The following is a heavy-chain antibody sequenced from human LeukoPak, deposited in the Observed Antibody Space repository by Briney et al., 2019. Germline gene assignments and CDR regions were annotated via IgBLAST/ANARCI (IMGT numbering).Heavy chain of an antibody. D-gene: IGHD3/OR15-3a*01. CDR2: ISPCGDNT. Sequence: GGSLRLPCTASEHHFSTHGMKWLRQAPGKGLECVTGISPCGDNTYYTDSVMRLYNISRDYHKHTVSLQMNSLRAEHTAVYYFVRDLDLGAFDVWGQGTMVNVSS. V-gene: IGHV3-23*01. J-gene: IGHJ3*01. CDR3: VRDLDLGAFDV. CDR1: EHHFSTHG.